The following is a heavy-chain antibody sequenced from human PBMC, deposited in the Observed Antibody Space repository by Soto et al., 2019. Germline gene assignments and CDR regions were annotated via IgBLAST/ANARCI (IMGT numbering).Heavy chain of an antibody. D-gene: IGHD5-18*01. CDR2: IVPIFGTA. CDR3: ATSQVGYSYGFGNGMDV. J-gene: IGHJ6*02. V-gene: IGHV1-69*12. Sequence: QVQLVQSGAEVKKPGSSVKVSCKASGGTFSSYAISWVRQAPGQGLEWMGGIVPIFGTANYAQKFQGRVTITADESTSTAYMELSSLRCEDTAVNYCATSQVGYSYGFGNGMDVWGQGTTVTVSS. CDR1: GGTFSSYA.